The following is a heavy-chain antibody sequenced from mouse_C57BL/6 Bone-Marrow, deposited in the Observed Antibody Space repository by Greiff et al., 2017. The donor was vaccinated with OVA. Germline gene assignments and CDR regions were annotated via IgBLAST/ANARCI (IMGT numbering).Heavy chain of an antibody. CDR2: IYPGNSDT. V-gene: IGHV1-5*01. CDR3: KTAQEANYVDY. D-gene: IGHD3-2*02. CDR1: GYTFTSYW. J-gene: IGHJ2*01. Sequence: VQLQQPGAELVKPGASVKVSCKASGYTFTSYWMHWVKQRPGQGLEWIGAIYPGNSDTSYHQKFKGKAKLTAVTSASTANMELSSLKNEDSAVYYCKTAQEANYVDYWGQGTTLTVSS.